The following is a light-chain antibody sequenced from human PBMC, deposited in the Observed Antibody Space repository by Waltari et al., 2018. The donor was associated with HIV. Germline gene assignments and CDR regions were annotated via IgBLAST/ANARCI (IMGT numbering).Light chain of an antibody. Sequence: PGEGATLSCRASQSFSSSYLAWYRQKPGQAPRLLIYGASSRATGIPDRFSGSGSGTDFTLTISRLEPEDFAVYYCQHYGSSSWTFGQGTKVEIK. CDR1: QSFSSSY. CDR3: QHYGSSSWT. V-gene: IGKV3-20*01. J-gene: IGKJ1*01. CDR2: GAS.